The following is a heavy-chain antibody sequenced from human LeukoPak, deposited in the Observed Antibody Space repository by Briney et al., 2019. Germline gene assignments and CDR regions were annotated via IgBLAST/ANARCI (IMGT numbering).Heavy chain of an antibody. J-gene: IGHJ6*02. V-gene: IGHV4-34*01. CDR1: GFTFDDYG. CDR3: ARVKLERGYGMDV. D-gene: IGHD1-1*01. CDR2: INHSGST. Sequence: PGGSLRPSCAASGFTFDDYGMSWVRQAPGKGLEWIGEINHSGSTNYNPSLKSRVTISVDTSKNQFSLKLSSVTAADTAVYYCARVKLERGYGMDVWGQGTTVTVSS.